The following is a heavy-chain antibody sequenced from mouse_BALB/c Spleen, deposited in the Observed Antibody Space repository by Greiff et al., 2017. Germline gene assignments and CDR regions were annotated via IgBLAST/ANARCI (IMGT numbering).Heavy chain of an antibody. Sequence: EVQRVESGGGLVQPGGSRKLSCAASGFTFSSFGMHWVRQAPEKGLEWVAYISSGSSTIYYADTVKGRFTISRDNPKNTLFLQMTSLRSEDTAMYYCARSGGGYYAMDYWGQGTSVTVSS. J-gene: IGHJ4*01. CDR3: ARSGGGYYAMDY. V-gene: IGHV5-17*02. CDR2: ISSGSSTI. CDR1: GFTFSSFG. D-gene: IGHD1-1*02.